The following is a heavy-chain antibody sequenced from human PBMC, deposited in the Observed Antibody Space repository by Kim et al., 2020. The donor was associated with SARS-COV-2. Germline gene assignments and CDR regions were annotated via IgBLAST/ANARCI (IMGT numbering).Heavy chain of an antibody. J-gene: IGHJ2*01. CDR1: GFTFRNSA. Sequence: GGSLRLSCAASGFTFRNSAMSWVRQAPGKGLERVSGSFGSGSGTYYADSVKGRFTISRDNSKNILSLQMRNLRAEDKAVYYCAKRLHVTSVTFYWYFALWGRGTLVAVSS. CDR2: SFGSGSGT. V-gene: IGHV3-23*05. CDR3: AKRLHVTSVTFYWYFAL. D-gene: IGHD2-2*01.